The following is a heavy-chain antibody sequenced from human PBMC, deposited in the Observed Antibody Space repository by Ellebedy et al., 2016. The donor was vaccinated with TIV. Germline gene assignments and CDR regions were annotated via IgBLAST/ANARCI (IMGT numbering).Heavy chain of an antibody. J-gene: IGHJ4*02. CDR1: GGTFSSYA. D-gene: IGHD4-17*01. CDR2: ISAYNGNT. Sequence: ASVKVSXKASGGTFSSYAISWVRQAPGQGLEWMGWISAYNGNTNYAQKLQGRVTMTTDTSTSTAYMELRSLRSDDTAVYYCASEHDYGDPGGYWGQGTLVTVSS. V-gene: IGHV1-18*01. CDR3: ASEHDYGDPGGY.